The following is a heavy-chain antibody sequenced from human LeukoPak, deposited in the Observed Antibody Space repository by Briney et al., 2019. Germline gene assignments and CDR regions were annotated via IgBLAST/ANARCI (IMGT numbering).Heavy chain of an antibody. CDR3: ARDTAMVTYWFDP. D-gene: IGHD5-18*01. CDR2: INPNSGGT. Sequence: ASVKVSCKASGYTFSDYYMHWVRQAPGQELEWMGWINPNSGGTNYAQKFQGRVTMTRDTSISTAYMELSRLRSDDTAVYYCARDTAMVTYWFDPWGQGTLVTVSS. V-gene: IGHV1-2*02. J-gene: IGHJ5*02. CDR1: GYTFSDYY.